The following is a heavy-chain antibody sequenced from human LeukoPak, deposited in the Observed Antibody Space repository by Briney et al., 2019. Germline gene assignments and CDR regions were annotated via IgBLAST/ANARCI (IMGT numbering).Heavy chain of an antibody. CDR3: ARVGYDILTGYSWYYFDY. D-gene: IGHD3-9*01. Sequence: GGSLRLSCAASGFTVSSNYMSLVRQAPGKGLEGVSVIYSGGSTYYADSVKGRFTISRDNSKNTLYLQMNSLRAEDTAVYYCARVGYDILTGYSWYYFDYWGQGTLVTVSS. V-gene: IGHV3-53*01. J-gene: IGHJ4*02. CDR2: IYSGGST. CDR1: GFTVSSNY.